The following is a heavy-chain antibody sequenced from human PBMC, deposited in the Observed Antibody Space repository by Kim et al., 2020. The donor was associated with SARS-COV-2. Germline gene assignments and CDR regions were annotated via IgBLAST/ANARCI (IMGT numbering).Heavy chain of an antibody. V-gene: IGHV3-23*01. J-gene: IGHJ4*02. CDR1: GFNFGSYA. D-gene: IGHD5-18*01. CDR3: AKESAAIGTPLFEY. CDR2: ISDNGAGT. Sequence: GGSLRLSCEASGFNFGSYAMSWVRQAPGKGLEWVSGISDNGAGTFYADSVKGRFTISRDNPKNTLYLQMNSLRAEDTAVYYCAKESAAIGTPLFEYWGQGTLVTVSS.